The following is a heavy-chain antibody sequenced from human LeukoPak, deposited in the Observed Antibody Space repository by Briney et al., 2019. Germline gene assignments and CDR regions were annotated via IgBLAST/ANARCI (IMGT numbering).Heavy chain of an antibody. V-gene: IGHV3-23*01. CDR3: AKGTTVVTTYYFDY. Sequence: GGSLRLSCAASGFTVSSNYMSWVRQAPGKGLEWVSAISGSGGSTYYADSVKGRFTISRDNSKNTLYLQMNSLRAEDTAVYYCAKGTTVVTTYYFDYWGQGTLVTVSS. CDR1: GFTVSSNY. J-gene: IGHJ4*02. CDR2: ISGSGGST. D-gene: IGHD4-23*01.